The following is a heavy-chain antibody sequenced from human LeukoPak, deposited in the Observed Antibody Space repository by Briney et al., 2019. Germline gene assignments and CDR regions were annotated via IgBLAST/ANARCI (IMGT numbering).Heavy chain of an antibody. D-gene: IGHD6-25*01. CDR1: GGSFSGYY. CDR2: IYYSGST. Sequence: PSETLSLTCAVYGGSFSGYYWSWIRQPPGKGLEWIGYIYYSGSTNYNPSLKSRVTISVDTSKNQFSLKLSSVTAADTAVYYCATWNFLTAAAFDFWGQGTLVTVSS. J-gene: IGHJ4*02. CDR3: ATWNFLTAAAFDF. V-gene: IGHV4-59*01.